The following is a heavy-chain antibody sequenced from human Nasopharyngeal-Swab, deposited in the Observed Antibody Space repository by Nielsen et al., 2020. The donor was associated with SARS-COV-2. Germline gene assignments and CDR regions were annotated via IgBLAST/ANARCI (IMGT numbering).Heavy chain of an antibody. V-gene: IGHV3-7*01. CDR2: IKQDGSEK. CDR3: AREQGIAVAQGDYYYYYGMDV. J-gene: IGHJ6*02. CDR1: GFTLSSYW. D-gene: IGHD6-19*01. Sequence: GESLKISCAASGFTLSSYWMSWVRQAPGKGLEWVANIKQDGSEKYYVDSVKGRFTISRDNAKNSLYLQMNSLRAEDTAVYYCAREQGIAVAQGDYYYYYGMDVWGQGTTVTVSS.